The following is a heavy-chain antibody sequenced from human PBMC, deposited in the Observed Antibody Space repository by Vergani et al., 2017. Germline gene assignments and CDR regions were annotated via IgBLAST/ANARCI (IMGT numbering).Heavy chain of an antibody. J-gene: IGHJ4*02. D-gene: IGHD2-15*01. CDR2: IRSDESRR. CDR1: GFTFNRYG. Sequence: QVQLVESGGGVVQPGGSLRLSCAASGFTFNRYGMHWVRQAPGKGLEWVASIRSDESRRYYGDSIEGPFTISRDNSKNTLYLQMKSLRPEDTAVYYCAKEGGGYCSGGTCYPEYGGQGTLVIVSS. CDR3: AKEGGGYCSGGTCYPEY. V-gene: IGHV3-30*02.